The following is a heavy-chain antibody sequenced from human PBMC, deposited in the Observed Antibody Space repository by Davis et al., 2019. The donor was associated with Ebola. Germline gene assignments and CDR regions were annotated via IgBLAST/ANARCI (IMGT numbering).Heavy chain of an antibody. J-gene: IGHJ4*02. V-gene: IGHV3-48*03. CDR2: ISSSGTTT. Sequence: GGSLRLSCAASGFTFNSLEMNWVRRAPGKGLEWLSYISSSGTTTYYADSVKGRFTISRDNAKNSLYLQMNSLRAEDTAVYYCARVRWLQFFYFDYWGQGTLVTVSS. D-gene: IGHD5-24*01. CDR3: ARVRWLQFFYFDY. CDR1: GFTFNSLE.